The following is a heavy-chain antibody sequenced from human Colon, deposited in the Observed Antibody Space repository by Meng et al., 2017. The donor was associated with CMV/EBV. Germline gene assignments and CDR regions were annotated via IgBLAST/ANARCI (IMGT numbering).Heavy chain of an antibody. CDR1: GFSFSGDG. CDR3: ARVRNSVVHFDH. V-gene: IGHV3-33*01. Sequence: AAAGFSFSGDGMHGVRQAPGRGLEWVESVWYDGSKTFHSESVKGRFTISRDNSKNTLYLQMNSLRVEDTALYYCARVRNSVVHFDHWGRGTLVTVSS. CDR2: VWYDGSKT. J-gene: IGHJ2*01. D-gene: IGHD2-15*01.